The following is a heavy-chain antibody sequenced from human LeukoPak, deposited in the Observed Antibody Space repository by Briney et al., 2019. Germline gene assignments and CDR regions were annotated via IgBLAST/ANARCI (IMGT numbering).Heavy chain of an antibody. CDR2: INPNSGGT. V-gene: IGHV1-2*02. J-gene: IGHJ4*02. Sequence: ASVKVSCKASGYTFTGYYMHWVRQAPGQGLEWMGWINPNSGGTNYAQKFQGRVTMTRDTSISTAYMELSRLRSDDTAVYYCAREETYCGGDCYSDYWGQGTLVTVSS. CDR1: GYTFTGYY. D-gene: IGHD2-21*02. CDR3: AREETYCGGDCYSDY.